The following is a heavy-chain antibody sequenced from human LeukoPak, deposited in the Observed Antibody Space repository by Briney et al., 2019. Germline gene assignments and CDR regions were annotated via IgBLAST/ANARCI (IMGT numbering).Heavy chain of an antibody. CDR3: AKRRLWFGEFLNFDY. Sequence: GGSLRLSCAASGFTFSSYAMSWVRQAPGKGLEWVSAISGSGGSTYYADSVKGRFTISRDNSKNTLYPQMNSLRAEDTAVYYCAKRRLWFGEFLNFDYWGQGTLVTVSS. D-gene: IGHD3-10*01. V-gene: IGHV3-23*01. CDR1: GFTFSSYA. CDR2: ISGSGGST. J-gene: IGHJ4*02.